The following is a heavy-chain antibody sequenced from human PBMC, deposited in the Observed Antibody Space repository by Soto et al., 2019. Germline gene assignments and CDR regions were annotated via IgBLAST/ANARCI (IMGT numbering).Heavy chain of an antibody. V-gene: IGHV4-4*02. J-gene: IGHJ6*02. Sequence: QVQLQESGPGLVRPSGTLSLTCAVSGDSIIGTGWWSWVRQSPGKGLDWIGEVYHSGATNYNPSLKSRVTISVDTSRNQFSLNLGSVTAADTAVYYCVRNGYYSLDVWAKGPRSPSP. CDR3: VRNGYYSLDV. D-gene: IGHD3-22*01. CDR2: VYHSGAT. CDR1: GDSIIGTGW.